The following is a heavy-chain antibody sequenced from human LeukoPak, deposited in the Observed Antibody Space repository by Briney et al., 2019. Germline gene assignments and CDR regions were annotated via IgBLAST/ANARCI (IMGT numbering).Heavy chain of an antibody. J-gene: IGHJ6*02. CDR2: IYYSGST. V-gene: IGHV4-59*01. CDR3: AGGPMDIVVVPAAIRHYYYGMDV. Sequence: SETLSLTCTVSGGSISSYYWSWIRQPPGKGLEWIGYIYYSGSTNYNPSLKSRVTISVDTSKNQFSLKLSSVTAADTAVYYWAGGPMDIVVVPAAIRHYYYGMDVWGQGTTVTVSS. D-gene: IGHD2-2*02. CDR1: GGSISSYY.